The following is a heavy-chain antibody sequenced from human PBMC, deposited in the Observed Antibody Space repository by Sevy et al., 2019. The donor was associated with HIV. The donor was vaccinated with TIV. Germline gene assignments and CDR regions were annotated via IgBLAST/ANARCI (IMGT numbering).Heavy chain of an antibody. D-gene: IGHD3-22*01. V-gene: IGHV3-30*18. Sequence: GGSLRLSCAASGFTFSSYGMHWVRQAPGKGLEWVAVISYDGSSKYYADSVKGRFTISRDNSKNTLYLQMNSLRAEDTAVYYCAKRKGLGYYYYGMDVWGQGTTVTVSS. CDR3: AKRKGLGYYYYGMDV. CDR2: ISYDGSSK. CDR1: GFTFSSYG. J-gene: IGHJ6*02.